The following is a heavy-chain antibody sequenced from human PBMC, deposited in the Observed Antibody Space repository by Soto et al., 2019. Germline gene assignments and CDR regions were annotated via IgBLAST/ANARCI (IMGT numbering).Heavy chain of an antibody. Sequence: SETLSLTCAVYGGSFSGYYWSWIRQPPGKGLEWIGEINHSGSTNYNPSLKSRVTISVDTFKNQFSLKLSSVTAADTAVYYCARGYRGSSGRGLDPWGQGTLVT. CDR3: ARGYRGSSGRGLDP. D-gene: IGHD6-19*01. V-gene: IGHV4-34*01. CDR2: INHSGST. J-gene: IGHJ5*02. CDR1: GGSFSGYY.